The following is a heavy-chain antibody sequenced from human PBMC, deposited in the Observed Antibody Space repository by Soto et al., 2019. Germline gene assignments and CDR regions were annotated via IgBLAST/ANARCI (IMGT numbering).Heavy chain of an antibody. CDR3: ARRYGGNFDY. J-gene: IGHJ4*02. V-gene: IGHV4-59*01. CDR2: IYYSGST. D-gene: IGHD3-16*01. Sequence: PEETLSLTCTVSGGSISSYYWSWIRQPPGKGLEWIGYIYYSGSTNYNPSLKSRVTISVDTSKNQFSLKLSSVTAADTAVYYCARRYGGNFDYWGQGTRVTVSS. CDR1: GGSISSYY.